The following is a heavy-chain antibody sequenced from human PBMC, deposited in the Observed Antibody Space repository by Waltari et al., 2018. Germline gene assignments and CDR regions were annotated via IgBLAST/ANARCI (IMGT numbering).Heavy chain of an antibody. CDR1: GGSFSGYY. CDR2: INHSGST. CDR3: ARGGFWSGRWFDP. J-gene: IGHJ5*02. Sequence: QVQLQQWGAGLLKPSETLSLTCAVYGGSFSGYYWSWIRQPPGKGLEWIGEINHSGSTNYNPSLKSRVTISVDTSKNQFSLKLSSVTAADTAVYYCARGGFWSGRWFDPWGQGTLVTVSS. D-gene: IGHD3-3*01. V-gene: IGHV4-34*01.